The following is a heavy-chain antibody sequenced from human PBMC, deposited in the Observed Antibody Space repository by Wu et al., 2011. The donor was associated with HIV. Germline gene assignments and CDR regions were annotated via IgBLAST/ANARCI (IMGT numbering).Heavy chain of an antibody. J-gene: IGHJ4*02. CDR1: GYSFTSYG. Sequence: QVQLVQSGTEVKKPGASVKVSCKASGYSFTSYGISWVRQAPGQGLEWMGWISAYNGNTYSVQKFQGRVTMTTDTSTSTAYMELRSLRTDDTAMYYCAREQGDNDYADYWGQGTLVTVSS. D-gene: IGHD3-16*01. CDR3: AREQGDNDYADY. CDR2: ISAYNGNT. V-gene: IGHV1-18*01.